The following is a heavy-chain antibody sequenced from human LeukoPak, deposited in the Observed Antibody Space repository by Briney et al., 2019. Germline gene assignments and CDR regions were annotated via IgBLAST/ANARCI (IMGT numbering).Heavy chain of an antibody. J-gene: IGHJ4*02. D-gene: IGHD3-22*01. CDR3: ARDSYDSSGYLPMDY. CDR1: GFTFSNYA. Sequence: PGGSLRLSCATSGFTFSNYAMTWVRQAPGKGLEWVSAISGSAGSTYYADSVKGRFTISRDNSKNTLYLQMNSLRAEDTAVYYCARDSYDSSGYLPMDYWGQGTLVTVSS. CDR2: ISGSAGST. V-gene: IGHV3-23*01.